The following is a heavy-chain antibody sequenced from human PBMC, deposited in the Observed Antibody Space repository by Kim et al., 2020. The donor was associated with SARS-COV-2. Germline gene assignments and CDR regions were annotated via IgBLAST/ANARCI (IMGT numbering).Heavy chain of an antibody. CDR3: AKDRYSMYSGSYFDY. V-gene: IGHV3-23*01. J-gene: IGHJ4*02. Sequence: DSVKGRFTISRDNSKNTLYLQMNSLRAEDTAVYYCAKDRYSMYSGSYFDYWGQGTLVTVSS. D-gene: IGHD1-26*01.